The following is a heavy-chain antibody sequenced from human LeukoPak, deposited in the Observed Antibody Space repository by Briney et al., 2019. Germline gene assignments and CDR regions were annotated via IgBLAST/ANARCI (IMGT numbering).Heavy chain of an antibody. CDR2: IDHSGGT. D-gene: IGHD4-11*01. Sequence: SETLSLTCTVSGYSISSGYYWGWIRQPPGKGLEWTGSIDHSGGTYYNPSLTSRITISVDTSKNQFSLKLSSVTAADTAIYYCANPPTVTSFHYWGQGTLVTVSS. J-gene: IGHJ4*02. CDR1: GYSISSGYY. CDR3: ANPPTVTSFHY. V-gene: IGHV4-38-2*02.